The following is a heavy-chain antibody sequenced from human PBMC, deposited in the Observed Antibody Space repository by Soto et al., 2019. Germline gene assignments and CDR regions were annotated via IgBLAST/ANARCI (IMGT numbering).Heavy chain of an antibody. V-gene: IGHV3-74*01. J-gene: IGHJ4*02. CDR2: LNSDGSTT. CDR1: AFTCSGYG. CDR3: ARDAPFLGRVSKYYFDY. D-gene: IGHD3-3*02. Sequence: GGSLRLSCAASAFTCSGYGMHWVRQAPGRGLVWVSRLNSDGSTTNYADSVKGRFTISRDNAKNTLYLEMNSLGAEDTAVYYCARDAPFLGRVSKYYFDYWGQGTLVTVSS.